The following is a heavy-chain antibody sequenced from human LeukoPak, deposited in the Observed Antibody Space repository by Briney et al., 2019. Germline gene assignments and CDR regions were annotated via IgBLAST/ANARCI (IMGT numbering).Heavy chain of an antibody. CDR1: GYTFSSFS. CDR3: VRLRRNSDTSGYYYYYYF. Sequence: GGSLRLSCAASGYTFSSFSINWVRQAPGKGLEWVSSISVRSNYIYYADSVRGRFTISRDDARDSLYLQMNSLRAEDTAVYYCVRLRRNSDTSGYYYYYYFWGQGSLVTVSS. D-gene: IGHD3-22*01. J-gene: IGHJ4*02. V-gene: IGHV3-21*01. CDR2: ISVRSNYI.